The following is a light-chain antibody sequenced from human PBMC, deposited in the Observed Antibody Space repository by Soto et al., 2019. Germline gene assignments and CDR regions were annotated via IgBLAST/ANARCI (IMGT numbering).Light chain of an antibody. CDR3: QQYSGYPFT. V-gene: IGKV1-5*03. J-gene: IGKJ3*01. CDR2: KAS. Sequence: DIQMTQSPSTLSASVGDRVTITCRASQSISSWLAWYQQKPGKAPKLLIYKASSLESGVPSRFSGIGSGTEFTLTISILQHDDFATYCRQQYSGYPFTFGPGTKVDIK. CDR1: QSISSW.